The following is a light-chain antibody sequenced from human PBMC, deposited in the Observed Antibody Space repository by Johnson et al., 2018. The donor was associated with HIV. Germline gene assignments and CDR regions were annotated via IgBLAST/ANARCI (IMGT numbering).Light chain of an antibody. Sequence: QSVLTQPPSVSAASGQKVDISCSGSSSNIENNYLSWYQQLPHTATKLLISDNNKRPSGIPDRFSGSKSGTSATLGISGLQTGDEADYYCGTWDSSLSVFFVPGTKVTVL. CDR1: SSNIENNY. CDR3: GTWDSSLSVF. J-gene: IGLJ1*01. V-gene: IGLV1-51*01. CDR2: DNN.